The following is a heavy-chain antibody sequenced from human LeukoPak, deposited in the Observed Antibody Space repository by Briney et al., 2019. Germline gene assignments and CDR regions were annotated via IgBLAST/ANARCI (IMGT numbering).Heavy chain of an antibody. CDR2: IRQDGSEK. V-gene: IGHV3-7*01. J-gene: IGHJ4*02. Sequence: GGSLRLSCAASGFIFSTYWMSWVRHAPGEGLEWVATIRQDGSEKHYVDSVKGRFPISRDNAKNSLYLQMNSLTVEDTAVYYCVRGCGRASCPYFFDSWGQGTLVTVS. CDR3: VRGCGRASCPYFFDS. D-gene: IGHD2-2*01. CDR1: GFIFSTYW.